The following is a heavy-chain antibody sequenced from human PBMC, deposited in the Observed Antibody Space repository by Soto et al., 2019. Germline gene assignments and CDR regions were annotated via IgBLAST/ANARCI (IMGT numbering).Heavy chain of an antibody. CDR1: GFSLSTSGVG. J-gene: IGHJ6*02. CDR3: AHEIVVVESSYYYYYGMDV. D-gene: IGHD3-22*01. V-gene: IGHV2-5*02. CDR2: IYWDDDK. Sequence: QITLKESGPTLVKPTQTLTLTCTFSGFSLSTSGVGVGWIRQPPGKALEWLALIYWDDDKRYSPSLKSRLTITKDTSKNQVVLTMTTMDPVDTATYYCAHEIVVVESSYYYYYGMDVWGQGTTVTVSS.